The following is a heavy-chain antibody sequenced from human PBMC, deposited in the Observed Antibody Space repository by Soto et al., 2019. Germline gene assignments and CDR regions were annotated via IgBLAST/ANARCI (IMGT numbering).Heavy chain of an antibody. V-gene: IGHV4-4*02. J-gene: IGHJ5*02. CDR2: TYHSGTT. Sequence: QVQLQESGPGLVQPSGTLSLTCAVSGDSINNSHWWSWVRQTPGKGLEWIGETYHSGTTNYNPSLKTRVIISMYKSKNQLSLRMTSETTPETAVYYCAREVNSSPARGPNWFDPWGQGTLVTVSS. CDR1: GDSINNSHW. CDR3: AREVNSSPARGPNWFDP. D-gene: IGHD6-13*01.